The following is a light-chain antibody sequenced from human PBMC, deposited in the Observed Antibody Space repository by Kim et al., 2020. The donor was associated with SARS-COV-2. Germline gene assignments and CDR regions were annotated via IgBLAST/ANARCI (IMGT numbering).Light chain of an antibody. CDR2: SNN. Sequence: QAVVTQPPSASGTPGQRVTISCSGSSSNIGSNYVYWYQQLPGTAPKLLIYSNNQRPSGVPDRFSGSKSGTSASLVISGLRSEDEADYYCAAWDDSLSGPVFGGGTQLTVL. J-gene: IGLJ2*01. CDR1: SSNIGSNY. V-gene: IGLV1-47*02. CDR3: AAWDDSLSGPV.